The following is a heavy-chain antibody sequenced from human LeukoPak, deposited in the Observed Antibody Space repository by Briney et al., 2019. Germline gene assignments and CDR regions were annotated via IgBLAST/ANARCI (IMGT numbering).Heavy chain of an antibody. CDR2: TYYRSNWYN. V-gene: IGHV6-1*01. D-gene: IGHD1-1*01. CDR1: GDTVSSNSAA. Sequence: SQTLSLTCAISGDTVSSNSAAWNWIRPSPSRDLEWLVRTYYRSNWYNNYAVSVRGRITISPDTSKNQLSLQLTSVTPEDTAVYYCARDGQLGLDALDIWGQETLVTVSS. CDR3: ARDGQLGLDALDI. J-gene: IGHJ3*02.